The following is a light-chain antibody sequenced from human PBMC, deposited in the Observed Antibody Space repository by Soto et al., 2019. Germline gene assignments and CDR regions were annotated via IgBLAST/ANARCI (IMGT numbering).Light chain of an antibody. CDR3: QQYASAPLT. CDR1: QTFAKNY. J-gene: IGKJ4*01. CDR2: DAS. V-gene: IGKV3-20*01. Sequence: EIVLTQSPATRPLSPGERATLSCRASQTFAKNYLAWYQQQPGQAPRLLIYDASTRATGIPDRFTGSGSATDFTLTINRLEPEDFAVYYCQQYASAPLTFGGGTKVEIK.